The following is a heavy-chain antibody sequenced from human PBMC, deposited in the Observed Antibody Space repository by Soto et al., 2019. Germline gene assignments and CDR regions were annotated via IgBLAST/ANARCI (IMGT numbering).Heavy chain of an antibody. J-gene: IGHJ4*02. CDR1: GDSISRRNW. CDR3: VRHYGGNLDY. CDR2: IYHSGST. D-gene: IGHD4-17*01. V-gene: IGHV4-4*02. Sequence: QVQLQESGPGLVKPLGTLSLTWAVSGDSISRRNWWSWVRQPPGKGLEWIGEIYHSGSTNYNPSLKCRVTISVDKSKNQFSLKLSSVTAADTAVYYCVRHYGGNLDYWGQGILVTVSS.